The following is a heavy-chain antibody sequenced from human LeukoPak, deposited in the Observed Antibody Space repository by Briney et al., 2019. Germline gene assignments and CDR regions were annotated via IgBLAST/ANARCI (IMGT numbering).Heavy chain of an antibody. CDR3: ARASVVGATYYFDY. V-gene: IGHV4-34*01. CDR1: GGSFSGYY. CDR2: INHSGST. J-gene: IGHJ4*02. Sequence: PSETLSLTCAVYGGSFSGYYWSWIRQSPGKGLEWTGEINHSGSTNYNPSLKSRVTISVDTSKNQFSLKLSSVTAADTAVYYCARASVVGATYYFDYWGQGTLVTVSS. D-gene: IGHD1-26*01.